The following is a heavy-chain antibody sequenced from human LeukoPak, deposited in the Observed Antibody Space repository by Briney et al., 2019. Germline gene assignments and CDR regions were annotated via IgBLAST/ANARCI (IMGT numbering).Heavy chain of an antibody. CDR2: IKSKTDGGTT. Sequence: GGSLRLSCAASGFTFSSYAMSWVRQAPGKGLEWVGRIKSKTDGGTTDYAAPVKGRFTISRDDSKNTLYLQMNSLKTEDTAVYYCTTGLEQWLVPDYWGQGTLVTVSS. J-gene: IGHJ4*02. CDR3: TTGLEQWLVPDY. CDR1: GFTFSSYA. V-gene: IGHV3-15*01. D-gene: IGHD6-19*01.